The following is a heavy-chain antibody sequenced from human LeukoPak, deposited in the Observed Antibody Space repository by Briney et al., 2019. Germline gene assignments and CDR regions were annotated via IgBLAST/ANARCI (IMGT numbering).Heavy chain of an antibody. V-gene: IGHV1-8*01. Sequence: ASVKVSCKASEYTFTSYDINWVRQATGQGLEWMGWMNPNSGNTGYAQKFQGRVTMTRDTSISTAYMELSRLRSDDTAVYYCARDILYSGYESHDYWGQGTLVTVSS. CDR3: ARDILYSGYESHDY. J-gene: IGHJ4*02. D-gene: IGHD5-12*01. CDR1: EYTFTSYD. CDR2: MNPNSGNT.